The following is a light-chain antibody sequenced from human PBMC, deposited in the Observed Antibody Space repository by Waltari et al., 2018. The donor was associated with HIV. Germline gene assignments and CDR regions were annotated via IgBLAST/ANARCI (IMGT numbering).Light chain of an antibody. Sequence: QSALTQPASVSGSPGQSITISCTGTSSDVGGHDFVSWYQQQSDKAPKLLIYDVSKRTSGVSDRFSGSRSANTASLTISGLQTEDEADYYCASYANGNNLIFGGGTKVTVL. CDR2: DVS. CDR1: SSDVGGHDF. V-gene: IGLV2-14*03. CDR3: ASYANGNNLI. J-gene: IGLJ2*01.